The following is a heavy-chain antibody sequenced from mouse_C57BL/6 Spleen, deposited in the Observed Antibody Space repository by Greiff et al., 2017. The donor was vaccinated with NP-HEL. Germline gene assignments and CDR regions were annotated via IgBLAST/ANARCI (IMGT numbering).Heavy chain of an antibody. V-gene: IGHV5-4*01. CDR3: ARGRTFPESFDV. J-gene: IGHJ1*03. D-gene: IGHD5-1*01. CDR1: GFTFSSYA. CDR2: ISDGGSYT. Sequence: DVHLVESGGGLVKPGGSLKLSCAASGFTFSSYAMSWVRQTPEKRLEWVATISDGGSYTYYPDNVKGRFTISRDNAKNNLYLQMSHLKSEDTAMYYCARGRTFPESFDVWGTGTTVTVSS.